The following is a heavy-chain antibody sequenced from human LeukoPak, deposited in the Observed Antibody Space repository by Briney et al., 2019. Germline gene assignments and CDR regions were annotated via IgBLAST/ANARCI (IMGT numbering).Heavy chain of an antibody. V-gene: IGHV4-39*07. Sequence: SETLSLTCTVSGGSISSYYWGWIRQPPGKGLEWIGSIYYSGSTYYNPSLKSRVTISVDTSKNQFSLKLSSVTAADTAVYYCARAFGEATISYYYYYMDVWGKGTTVTVSS. CDR2: IYYSGST. J-gene: IGHJ6*03. D-gene: IGHD5-12*01. CDR1: GGSISSYY. CDR3: ARAFGEATISYYYYYMDV.